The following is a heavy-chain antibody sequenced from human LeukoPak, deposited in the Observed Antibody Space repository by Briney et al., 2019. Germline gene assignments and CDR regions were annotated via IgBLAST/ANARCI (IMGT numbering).Heavy chain of an antibody. V-gene: IGHV4-4*07. CDR3: ARVLSTSYFDL. CDR2: IYTSGST. Sequence: PSETLSLTCSVSAGSISSYYWSWIRQPAGKGLEWIGRIYTSGSTSYNPSLKSRVTISVDKPKNQFSLKLSSVTAADTAVYYCARVLSTSYFDLWGRGTLVTVSS. J-gene: IGHJ2*01. D-gene: IGHD2-8*02. CDR1: AGSISSYY.